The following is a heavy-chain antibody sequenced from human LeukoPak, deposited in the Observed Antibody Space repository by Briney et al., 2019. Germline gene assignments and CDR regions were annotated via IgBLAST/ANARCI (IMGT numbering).Heavy chain of an antibody. J-gene: IGHJ4*02. Sequence: GSSEKVSCKASGGTFSSYAISWVRQAPGQGLERMGRIIPIFGTANYAQQPQGRVTMTTDTCTSTAYMELRSLRSDDTAVYYCARRNDYSRVLDYWGQGTLVTVSS. D-gene: IGHD4-11*01. CDR2: IIPIFGTA. CDR3: ARRNDYSRVLDY. CDR1: GGTFSSYA. V-gene: IGHV1-69*05.